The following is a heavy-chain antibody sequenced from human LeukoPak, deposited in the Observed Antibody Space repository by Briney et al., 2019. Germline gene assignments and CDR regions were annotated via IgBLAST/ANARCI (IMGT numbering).Heavy chain of an antibody. CDR2: IYYSGST. V-gene: IGHV4-39*07. Sequence: SETLSLTCAVSGGSISSSYNYWGWIRQPPGKGLEWIGNIYYSGSTYYNPSPKSRVTISVDTSKNQFSLKLSSVTAADTAVYYCARDTLPMTTVTAVDSWGQGTLVTVSS. D-gene: IGHD4-17*01. J-gene: IGHJ4*02. CDR3: ARDTLPMTTVTAVDS. CDR1: GGSISSSYNY.